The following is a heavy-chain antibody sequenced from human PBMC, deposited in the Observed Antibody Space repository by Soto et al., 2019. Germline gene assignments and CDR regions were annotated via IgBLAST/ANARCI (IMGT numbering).Heavy chain of an antibody. J-gene: IGHJ5*02. Sequence: TSETLSLTCTVSGGSISRYYWTWIRQPPGKGLEWIGNIHYTGSTNYNPSLKSRVTISLGTSKSQFSLKLSSVTAADTAVYYCARDLSISSTDGPLAPCGHGTLVTFSS. CDR1: GGSISRYY. CDR2: IHYTGST. V-gene: IGHV4-59*01. CDR3: ARDLSISSTDGPLAP. D-gene: IGHD6-6*01.